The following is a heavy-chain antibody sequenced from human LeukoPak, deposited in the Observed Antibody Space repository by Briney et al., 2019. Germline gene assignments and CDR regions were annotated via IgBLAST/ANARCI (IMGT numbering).Heavy chain of an antibody. CDR2: IYTDGRT. V-gene: IGHV3-53*01. CDR1: GFTVSNNY. Sequence: GGSLRLSCAASGFTVSNNYMTWVRQAPGKGLEWVSVIYTDGRTHYADTVKGRFTVSRDSSENTLYLQMSSLRAEDTAAYYCARQGTYSSAIGMGYWGQGTLVTVSS. J-gene: IGHJ4*02. D-gene: IGHD6-19*01. CDR3: ARQGTYSSAIGMGY.